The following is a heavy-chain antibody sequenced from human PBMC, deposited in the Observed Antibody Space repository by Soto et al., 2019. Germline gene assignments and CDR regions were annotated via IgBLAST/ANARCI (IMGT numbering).Heavy chain of an antibody. CDR2: ISGGGDAT. J-gene: IGHJ2*01. CDR3: ARKVVGSTSRPDYWYFDL. D-gene: IGHD2-21*01. V-gene: IGHV3-23*01. CDR1: GFTFINYA. Sequence: EVQLLESGGDSVQPGGSVRLSCAGSGFTFINYAMNWVRQAPGKGLEWVSTISGGGDATFFADSVRVRFTFSRGNSKNTVTLQMNSLGVDDTAVYYCARKVVGSTSRPDYWYFDLWGRGTLVTVSS.